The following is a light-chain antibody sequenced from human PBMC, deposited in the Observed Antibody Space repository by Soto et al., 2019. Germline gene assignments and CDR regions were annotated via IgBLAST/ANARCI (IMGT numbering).Light chain of an antibody. J-gene: IGLJ2*01. CDR1: SSDFGGYNY. CDR3: SAYTSSSTYVV. V-gene: IGLV2-14*01. Sequence: QSALTQPASVSGSPGQSITISCTGTSSDFGGYNYVSWYQQHPGKAPKLRIYDVINRPSGVSNRFSGPHSGNTASLTISGLQAEEEADYYCSAYTSSSTYVVFGGGTKLPVL. CDR2: DVI.